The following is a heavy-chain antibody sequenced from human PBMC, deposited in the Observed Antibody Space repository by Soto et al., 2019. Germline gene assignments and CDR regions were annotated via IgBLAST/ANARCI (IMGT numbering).Heavy chain of an antibody. J-gene: IGHJ4*02. CDR1: GFTLSSHG. CDR2: IWNDGSNK. V-gene: IGHV3-33*01. Sequence: GGSLRPSCAASGFTLSSHGLHWVRQAPGKGLGWVAVIWNDGSNKYYADSVKGRFAISRDNSKNTLYLQMNSLRAEETAVYYCARDRNYYGGSGLDYWGQGTQVTVSS. CDR3: ARDRNYYGGSGLDY. D-gene: IGHD3-22*01.